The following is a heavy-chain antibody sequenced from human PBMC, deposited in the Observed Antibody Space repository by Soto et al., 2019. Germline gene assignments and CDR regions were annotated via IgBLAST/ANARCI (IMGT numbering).Heavy chain of an antibody. J-gene: IGHJ6*02. CDR2: IYYSGST. Sequence: PSETLSLTCTVSGGSVSSGSYYWSWIRQPPGKGLERIGYIYYSGSTNYNPSLKSRVTISVDTSKNQFSLKLSSVTAADTAVYYCAREGYDILTGYPRSYGMDVWGQGTTVTVSS. CDR1: GGSVSSGSYY. D-gene: IGHD3-9*01. CDR3: AREGYDILTGYPRSYGMDV. V-gene: IGHV4-61*01.